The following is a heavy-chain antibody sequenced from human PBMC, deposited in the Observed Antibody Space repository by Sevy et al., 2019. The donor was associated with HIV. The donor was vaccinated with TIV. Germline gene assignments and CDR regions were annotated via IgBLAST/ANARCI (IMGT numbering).Heavy chain of an antibody. J-gene: IGHJ4*02. Sequence: GGSLRLSCAASGFTVSSNYMSWVRQAPGKGLEWVSVIYSGGSTYYADSVKGRFTISRANSKNTLYLQMNSLRAEDTAVYYCAREGYCSGGSCYSDYWGQGTLVTVSS. CDR3: AREGYCSGGSCYSDY. D-gene: IGHD2-15*01. CDR2: IYSGGST. V-gene: IGHV3-53*01. CDR1: GFTVSSNY.